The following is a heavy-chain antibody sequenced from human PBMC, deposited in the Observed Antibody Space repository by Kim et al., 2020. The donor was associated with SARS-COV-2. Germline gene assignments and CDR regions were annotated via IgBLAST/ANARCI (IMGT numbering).Heavy chain of an antibody. J-gene: IGHJ6*03. D-gene: IGHD4-17*01. V-gene: IGHV4-34*01. CDR3: ARWRSVTTFYYYYMDV. Sequence: PSLKSRVTISVDTSKNQLSLKLSSVTAADTAVYYCARWRSVTTFYYYYMDVWGKGTTVTVSS.